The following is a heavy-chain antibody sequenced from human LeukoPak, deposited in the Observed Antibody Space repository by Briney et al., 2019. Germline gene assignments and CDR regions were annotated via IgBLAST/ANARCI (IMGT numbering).Heavy chain of an antibody. CDR3: ARHSSSGSYYLNWYFDL. CDR2: IYTSGST. V-gene: IGHV4-4*09. Sequence: PSETLSLPCTVSGGSVSSYYWSWIRQPPGKGLEWIGYIYTSGSTNYNPSLKSRVAISVDTSKNQFSLKLSSVTAADTAVYYCARHSSSGSYYLNWYFDLWGRGTLVTVSS. CDR1: GGSVSSYY. D-gene: IGHD1-26*01. J-gene: IGHJ2*01.